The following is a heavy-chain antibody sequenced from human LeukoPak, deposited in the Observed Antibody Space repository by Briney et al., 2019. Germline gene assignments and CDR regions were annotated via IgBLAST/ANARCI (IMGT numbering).Heavy chain of an antibody. V-gene: IGHV4-39*01. D-gene: IGHD3-22*01. J-gene: IGHJ5*02. CDR3: ARGQYYYDSSGYYPNWFDP. CDR2: MYYSGST. CDR1: GGSISSSSYF. Sequence: SETLSLTCTVSGGSISSSSYFWGWIRQPPGKGLEWIGSMYYSGSTYYNPSLKSRVTISVDTSKNQFSLKLSSVTAADTAVYYCARGQYYYDSSGYYPNWFDPWGQGTLVTVSS.